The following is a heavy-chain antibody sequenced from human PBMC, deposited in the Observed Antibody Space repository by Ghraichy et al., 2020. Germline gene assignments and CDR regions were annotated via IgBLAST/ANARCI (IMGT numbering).Heavy chain of an antibody. V-gene: IGHV4-34*01. CDR1: GGSFSGYY. J-gene: IGHJ1*01. D-gene: IGHD2-15*01. CDR2: INHSGST. Sequence: SETLSLTCAVYGGSFSGYYWSWIRQPPWKGLEWIGEINHSGSTNYNPSLKSRVTISVDPSKNQFSLQLSSVTAADTAVYYCARCSVGIYAPSFHHWGQGTLVTVSS. CDR3: ARCSVGIYAPSFHH.